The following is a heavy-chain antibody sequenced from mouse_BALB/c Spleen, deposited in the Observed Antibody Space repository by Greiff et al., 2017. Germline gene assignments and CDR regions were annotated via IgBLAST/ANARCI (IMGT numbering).Heavy chain of an antibody. CDR3: ARDGAYYRRFAY. D-gene: IGHD2-10*01. Sequence: EVKLVESGGGLVKPGGSLKLSCAASGFTFSDYYMYWVRQTPEKRLEWVATISDGGSYTYYPDSVKGRFTISRDNAKNNLYLQMSSLKSEDTAMYYCARDGAYYRRFAYWGQGTLVTVSA. V-gene: IGHV5-4*02. J-gene: IGHJ3*01. CDR2: ISDGGSYT. CDR1: GFTFSDYY.